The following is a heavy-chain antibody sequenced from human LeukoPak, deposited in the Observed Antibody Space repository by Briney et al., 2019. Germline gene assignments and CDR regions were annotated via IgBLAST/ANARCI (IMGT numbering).Heavy chain of an antibody. CDR2: VHSGGST. CDR1: GGSISGANLY. Sequence: PSETLSLTCTVSGGSISGANLYWTWIRQPAGKGLEWIGRVHSGGSTDFNPSLKSRALISLDTSKNQFSLRLSSVTAADTAVYYCARGYTYGHGAMFDYWGQGTLVTVSP. V-gene: IGHV4-61*02. CDR3: ARGYTYGHGAMFDY. J-gene: IGHJ4*02. D-gene: IGHD5-18*01.